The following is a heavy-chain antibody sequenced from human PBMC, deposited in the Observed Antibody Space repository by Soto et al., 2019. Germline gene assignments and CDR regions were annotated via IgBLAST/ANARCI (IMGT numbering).Heavy chain of an antibody. CDR1: GFTFSSYW. V-gene: IGHV3-7*03. CDR2: IKQDGSEK. CDR3: ARGTLYRSSWHLDYSGMDV. D-gene: IGHD6-13*01. J-gene: IGHJ6*02. Sequence: GGSLRLSCAASGFTFSSYWMSWVRQAPGKGLEWVANIKQDGSEKYYVDSVKGRFTISRDNAKNSLYLQMNSLRAEDTAVYYCARGTLYRSSWHLDYSGMDVWGQGTTVTSP.